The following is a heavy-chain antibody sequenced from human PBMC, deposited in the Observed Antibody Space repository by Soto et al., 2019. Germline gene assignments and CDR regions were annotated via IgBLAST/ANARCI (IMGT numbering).Heavy chain of an antibody. CDR1: GYSFTSYW. CDR3: ATASDTYYDSSRYWTDAFDI. V-gene: IGHV5-51*01. J-gene: IGHJ3*02. Sequence: GESLKISCKGSGYSFTSYWIGWVRQMPGKGLEWMGIIYPGDSDTRYSPSFQGQVTISADKSISTAYLQWSSLKASDTGMYYCATASDTYYDSSRYWTDAFDIWGQGTMVTVSS. CDR2: IYPGDSDT. D-gene: IGHD3-22*01.